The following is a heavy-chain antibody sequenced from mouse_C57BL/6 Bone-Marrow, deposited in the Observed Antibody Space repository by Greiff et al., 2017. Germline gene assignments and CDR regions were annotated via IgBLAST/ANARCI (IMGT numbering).Heavy chain of an antibody. CDR3: ARSSSYWYFDV. CDR2: INPYNGGT. CDR1: GYTFTDYY. J-gene: IGHJ1*03. V-gene: IGHV1-19*01. Sequence: VQLQQSGPVLVKPGASVKMSCKASGYTFTDYYMNWVKQSHGKSLEWIGVINPYNGGTSYNQKFKGKATLTVDKSSSTAYMELNSLTSEDSAVYYCARSSSYWYFDVWGTGTTGTVSS. D-gene: IGHD1-1*01.